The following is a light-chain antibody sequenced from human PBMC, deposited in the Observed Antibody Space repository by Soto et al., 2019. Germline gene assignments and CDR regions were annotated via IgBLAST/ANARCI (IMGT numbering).Light chain of an antibody. CDR2: DVS. CDR3: CSHAGSYEV. J-gene: IGLJ2*01. V-gene: IGLV2-11*01. Sequence: QSVLTQPRSVSGSPGQSVTIACTGTGSDVGGYHFVSWYQQHPGKAPKVMIYDVSKRPSGVPDRFSGSKSDNTASLTISGLQAEDEADYYCCSHAGSYEVFGGGTKLTVL. CDR1: GSDVGGYHF.